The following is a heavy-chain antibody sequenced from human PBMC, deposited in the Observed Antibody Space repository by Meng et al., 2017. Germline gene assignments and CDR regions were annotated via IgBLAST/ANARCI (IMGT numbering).Heavy chain of an antibody. Sequence: ESLKISCSASGFTFSSFAMSWVRQAPGKGLEWVSGISGNGGGTFYADSVKGRFSLSRDNSKNTLYLQMSSLRAEDTAVYYCAKDSYSGSGSYTWGTFDIWGQGSMVTVSS. D-gene: IGHD3-10*01. CDR1: GFTFSSFA. J-gene: IGHJ3*02. V-gene: IGHV3-23*01. CDR2: ISGNGGGT. CDR3: AKDSYSGSGSYTWGTFDI.